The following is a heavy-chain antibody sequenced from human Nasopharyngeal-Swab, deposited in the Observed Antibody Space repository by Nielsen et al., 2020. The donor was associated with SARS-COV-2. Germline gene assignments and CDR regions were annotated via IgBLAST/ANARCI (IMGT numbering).Heavy chain of an antibody. Sequence: ASVKVSCKASGYTFTSYYMHWVRQAPGQGLEWMGIINPSGGSTSYAQKFQGRVTMTRNTSISTAYMELSSLRSEDTAVYYCAREHGDYLDYWGQGTLVTVSS. CDR3: AREHGDYLDY. J-gene: IGHJ4*02. CDR2: INPSGGST. V-gene: IGHV1-46*01. D-gene: IGHD4-17*01. CDR1: GYTFTSYY.